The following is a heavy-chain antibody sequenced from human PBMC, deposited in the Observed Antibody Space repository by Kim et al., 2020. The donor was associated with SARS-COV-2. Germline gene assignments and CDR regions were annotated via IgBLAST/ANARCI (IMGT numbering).Heavy chain of an antibody. D-gene: IGHD3-10*01. J-gene: IGHJ4*02. CDR3: ARFNYYGSGSIGGDY. Sequence: QKFQGRGTITADESTSTAYMELSSLRSEDTAVYYCARFNYYGSGSIGGDYWGQGTLVTVSS. V-gene: IGHV1-69*01.